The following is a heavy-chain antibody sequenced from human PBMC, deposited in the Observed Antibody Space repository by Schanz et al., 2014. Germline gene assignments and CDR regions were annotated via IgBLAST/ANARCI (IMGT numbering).Heavy chain of an antibody. CDR3: AKDRGGDYEVSYYYGMDV. D-gene: IGHD4-17*01. CDR2: ISSDGTNK. V-gene: IGHV3-30*18. J-gene: IGHJ6*02. Sequence: QVQLVESGGGVVQPGRSLRLSCAASGFTFSNFGLHWVRQAPGKGLNWVAVISSDGTNKYYADSVKGRFTISRDNSNNTLSLQMNSLRNEDTAVYYCAKDRGGDYEVSYYYGMDVWGQGTTVTVSS. CDR1: GFTFSNFG.